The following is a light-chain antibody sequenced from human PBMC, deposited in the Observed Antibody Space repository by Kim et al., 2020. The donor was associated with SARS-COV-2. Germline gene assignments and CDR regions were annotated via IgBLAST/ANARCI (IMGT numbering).Light chain of an antibody. CDR1: SGNIARNY. Sequence: CTGSSGNIARNYVQWYQQRPGSAPTTVIYEDDQRPSGVPDRFSGSIDRSSNSAFLTISGLRTEDEADYYCQSYSVSQSYDTPLQWVLGGGTRLTVL. V-gene: IGLV6-57*02. CDR3: QSYSVSQSYDTPLQWV. J-gene: IGLJ3*02. CDR2: EDD.